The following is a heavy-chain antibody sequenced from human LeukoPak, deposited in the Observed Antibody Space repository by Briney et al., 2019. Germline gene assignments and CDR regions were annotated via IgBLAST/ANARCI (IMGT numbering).Heavy chain of an antibody. V-gene: IGHV3-7*04. CDR3: ARDYDYVWGSYRYFYFDY. Sequence: HSGGSLRLSCAASGFTFSSYWMSWVRQAPGKGLEWVANIKEDGSEKYYVDSVKGRFTISRDNAKNSLYLQMNSLRAEDTAVYYCARDYDYVWGSYRYFYFDYWGQGTRDPVSS. CDR1: GFTFSSYW. CDR2: IKEDGSEK. D-gene: IGHD3-16*02. J-gene: IGHJ4*02.